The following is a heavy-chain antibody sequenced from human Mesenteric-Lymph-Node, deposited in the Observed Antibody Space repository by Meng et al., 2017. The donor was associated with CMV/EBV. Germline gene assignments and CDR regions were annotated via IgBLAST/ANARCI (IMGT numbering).Heavy chain of an antibody. CDR3: AKVAMAAAGTGDY. Sequence: GESLKISCAASGFTFDDYAMSWVRQAPGKGLEWVSAISGSGGSTYYADSVKGRFTISRDNSKNTLYLQMNSLRAEDTAVYYCAKVAMAAAGTGDYWGQGTLVTVSS. CDR1: GFTFDDYA. CDR2: ISGSGGST. J-gene: IGHJ4*02. V-gene: IGHV3-23*01. D-gene: IGHD6-13*01.